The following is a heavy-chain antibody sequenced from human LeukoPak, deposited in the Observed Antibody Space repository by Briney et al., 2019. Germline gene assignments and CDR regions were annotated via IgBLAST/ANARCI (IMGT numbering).Heavy chain of an antibody. CDR1: GGSLSSSSYY. CDR2: IYYSGST. Sequence: SETLSLTCTVSGGSLSSSSYYWGWIRQPPGKGLEWIGSIYYSGSTYYNPSLKSRVTISVDTSKNQFSLKLSSVTAADTAVYYCARDRELGYWGQGTLVTVSS. J-gene: IGHJ4*02. D-gene: IGHD3-10*01. V-gene: IGHV4-39*07. CDR3: ARDRELGY.